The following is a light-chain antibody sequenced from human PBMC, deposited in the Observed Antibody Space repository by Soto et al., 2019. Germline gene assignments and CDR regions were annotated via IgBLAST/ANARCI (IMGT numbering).Light chain of an antibody. V-gene: IGKV1-27*01. CDR3: QKYNSALRT. CDR1: QCISNY. Sequence: DIQMTQSPSSLSASVGDRVTITCRASQCISNYLAWYQQKPGKVPKLLIYAASTLQSGVPSRFSGRGSGTDFTLSISSRQPEDVAKYYRQKYNSALRTFGQGTKVEIK. J-gene: IGKJ1*01. CDR2: AAS.